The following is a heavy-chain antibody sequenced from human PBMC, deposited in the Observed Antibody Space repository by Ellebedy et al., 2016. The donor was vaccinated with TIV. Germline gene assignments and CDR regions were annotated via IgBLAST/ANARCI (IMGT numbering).Heavy chain of an antibody. Sequence: GESLKISCAASGFIFTHYSMNWVRQAPGKGLEWISSISSTGYYISYADSVKGRFTISRDDAKNSLFLQMNSLRAEDTAVYHWTRHGLNWGWGDYWGQGTTVTVSS. V-gene: IGHV3-21*04. CDR3: TRHGLNWGWGDY. CDR2: ISSTGYYI. D-gene: IGHD7-27*01. J-gene: IGHJ4*03. CDR1: GFIFTHYS.